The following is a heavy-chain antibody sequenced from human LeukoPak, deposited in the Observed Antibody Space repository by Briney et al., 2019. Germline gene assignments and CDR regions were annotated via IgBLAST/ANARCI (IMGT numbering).Heavy chain of an antibody. CDR3: ARDSDYYDSSGYSVGFDY. CDR2: IIPIFGTA. D-gene: IGHD3-22*01. J-gene: IGHJ4*02. V-gene: IGHV1-69*01. Sequence: GASVKVSCKASGGTFSSYAISWVRQAPGQGLEWMGGIIPIFGTANYARKFQGRVTITADESTSTAYMELSSLRSEDTAVYYCARDSDYYDSSGYSVGFDYWGQGTLVTVSS. CDR1: GGTFSSYA.